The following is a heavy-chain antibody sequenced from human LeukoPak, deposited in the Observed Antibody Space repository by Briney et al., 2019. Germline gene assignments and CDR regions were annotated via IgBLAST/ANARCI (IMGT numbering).Heavy chain of an antibody. CDR1: GGSFSGYY. CDR3: ARQQLVRFAFDI. J-gene: IGHJ3*02. V-gene: IGHV4-34*01. D-gene: IGHD6-13*01. CDR2: INHSGST. Sequence: SETLSLTCAVYGGSFSGYYWSWIRQPPGEGLEWIGEINHSGSTNYNPSLKSRVTISVDTSKNQFSLKLSSVTAADTAVYYCARQQLVRFAFDIWGQGTMVTVSS.